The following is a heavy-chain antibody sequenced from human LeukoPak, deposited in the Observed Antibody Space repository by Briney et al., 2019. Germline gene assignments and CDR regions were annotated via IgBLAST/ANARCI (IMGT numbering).Heavy chain of an antibody. CDR2: IYHSGST. CDR3: ARWGSGSYYRPKDDY. D-gene: IGHD1-26*01. CDR1: GGSISSGGYY. J-gene: IGHJ4*02. V-gene: IGHV4-30-2*01. Sequence: PSETLSLTCTVSGGSISSGGYYWSWIRQPPGKGLEWIGYIYHSGSTYYNPSLKSRVTISVDRSKNQFSLKLSSVTAADTAVYYCARWGSGSYYRPKDDYWGQGTLVTVSS.